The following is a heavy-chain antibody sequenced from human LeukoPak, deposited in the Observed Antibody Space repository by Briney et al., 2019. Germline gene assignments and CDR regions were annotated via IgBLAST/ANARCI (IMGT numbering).Heavy chain of an antibody. J-gene: IGHJ4*02. CDR1: GGSISSSSYY. CDR3: ARALGVGATVDY. D-gene: IGHD1-26*01. CDR2: IYYSGST. Sequence: SETLSLTCTVSGGSISSSSYYWGWIRQPPGKGLEWIGSIYYSGSTYYNPSLKSRVTISVDTSKNQFSLKLSSVTAADTAVYYCARALGVGATVDYWGQGTLATVSS. V-gene: IGHV4-39*07.